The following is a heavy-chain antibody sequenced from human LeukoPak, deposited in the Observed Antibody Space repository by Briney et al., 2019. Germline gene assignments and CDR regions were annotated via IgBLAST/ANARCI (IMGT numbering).Heavy chain of an antibody. D-gene: IGHD6-13*01. V-gene: IGHV3-21*01. J-gene: IGHJ4*02. CDR1: GFTFSSYS. Sequence: GGSLRLSCAASGFTFSSYSMNWVRQAPGKGLEWVSSISSSSSYIYYADSVKGRFTISRDNAKNSLYLQMNSLRAEDTAVYYCARVEQQLRLIDYWGQGTLVTVSS. CDR2: ISSSSSYI. CDR3: ARVEQQLRLIDY.